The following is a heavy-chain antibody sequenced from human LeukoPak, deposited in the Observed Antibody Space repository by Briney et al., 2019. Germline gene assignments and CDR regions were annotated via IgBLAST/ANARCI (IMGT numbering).Heavy chain of an antibody. CDR2: INPNSGGT. CDR1: GGTFSSYA. Sequence: ASVKVSCKASGGTFSSYAISWVRQAPGQGLEWMGWINPNSGGTNYAQKFQGRVTMTRDTSISTAYMELSRLRSDDTAVYYCARIDSITMVRGVIDYWGQGTLVTVSS. D-gene: IGHD3-10*01. V-gene: IGHV1-2*02. J-gene: IGHJ4*02. CDR3: ARIDSITMVRGVIDY.